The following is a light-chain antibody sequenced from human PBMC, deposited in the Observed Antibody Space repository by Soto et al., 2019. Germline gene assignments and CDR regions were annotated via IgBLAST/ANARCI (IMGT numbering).Light chain of an antibody. J-gene: IGKJ5*01. CDR2: GAS. CDR3: EQYDSSPYT. Sequence: IVVTQSPGTLSLSPGERATLSCRASQSVSSTYLAWYQHKPGQAPRLLIYGASSRETGIPDTFSGSGSGTDFTLTISRLEPEDFAVYYCEQYDSSPYTFGQGTRLEIK. CDR1: QSVSSTY. V-gene: IGKV3-20*01.